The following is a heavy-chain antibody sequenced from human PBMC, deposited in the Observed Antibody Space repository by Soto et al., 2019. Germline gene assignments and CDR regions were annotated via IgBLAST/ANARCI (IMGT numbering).Heavy chain of an antibody. Sequence: XGSLRLSCAASGFTFDDYAMHWVRQAPGKGLEWVSLISWDGGSTYYADSVKGRFTISRDNSKNSLYLQMNSLRAEDTALYYCAKDIRARSYYYGMDVWGQGTTVTVSS. CDR3: AKDIRARSYYYGMDV. J-gene: IGHJ6*02. CDR2: ISWDGGST. V-gene: IGHV3-43D*04. CDR1: GFTFDDYA.